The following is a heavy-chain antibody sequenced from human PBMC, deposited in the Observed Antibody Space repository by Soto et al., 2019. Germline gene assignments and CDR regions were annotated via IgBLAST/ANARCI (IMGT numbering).Heavy chain of an antibody. Sequence: ALVKLYCTSSGFTFTGPYIHWVRQDPGQVLEWMGWINPNSGVTKYGQKFQGRVTLTRETSISTAYMELNSLTSDDTAVYYCARAGIAAPRSGEYGMDVWGQGTTVTVS. D-gene: IGHD6-13*01. CDR1: GFTFTGPY. V-gene: IGHV1-2*02. J-gene: IGHJ6*02. CDR2: INPNSGVT. CDR3: ARAGIAAPRSGEYGMDV.